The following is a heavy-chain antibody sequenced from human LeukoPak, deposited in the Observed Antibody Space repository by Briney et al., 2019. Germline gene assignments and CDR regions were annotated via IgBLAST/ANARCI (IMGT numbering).Heavy chain of an antibody. CDR1: GFTSGIYA. J-gene: IGHJ4*02. CDR2: FSGGGDS. CDR3: GKEVERHFDLKY. D-gene: IGHD2/OR15-2a*01. V-gene: IGHV3-23*01. Sequence: GVSLRLSCAVSGFTSGIYAVSWVRQAPGKGLEWVSAFSGGGDSYYADSVRGRFTISRDNSKKILYLQMNSLRAEDTAVYYCGKEVERHFDLKYWGQGTLVTVSS.